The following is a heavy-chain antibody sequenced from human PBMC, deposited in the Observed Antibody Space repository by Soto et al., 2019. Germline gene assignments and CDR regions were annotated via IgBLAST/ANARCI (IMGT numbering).Heavy chain of an antibody. CDR1: GFTFDDYG. V-gene: IGHV3-20*01. CDR2: INWNGGST. J-gene: IGHJ3*02. D-gene: IGHD3-3*01. CDR3: ARSRGGYYTSYRDAFDI. Sequence: GGSLRLSCAASGFTFDDYGMSWVRQAPGKGLEWVSGINWNGGSTGYADSVKGRFTISRDNAKNSLYLQMNSLRAEDTALYHCARSRGGYYTSYRDAFDIWGQGTMVTVSS.